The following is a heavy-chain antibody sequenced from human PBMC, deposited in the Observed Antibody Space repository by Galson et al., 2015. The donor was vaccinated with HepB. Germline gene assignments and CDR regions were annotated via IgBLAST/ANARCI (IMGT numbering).Heavy chain of an antibody. CDR2: IWYDGSNK. J-gene: IGHJ6*03. CDR1: GFTFSSYG. D-gene: IGHD4-17*01. CDR3: ARSGDDSGSYYYYMDV. V-gene: IGHV3-33*01. Sequence: SLRLSCAASGFTFSSYGMHWVRQAPGKGLEWVAVIWYDGSNKYYADSVKGRFTISRDNSKNTLYLQMNSLRAEDTAVYYCARSGDDSGSYYYYMDVWGKGTTVTVSS.